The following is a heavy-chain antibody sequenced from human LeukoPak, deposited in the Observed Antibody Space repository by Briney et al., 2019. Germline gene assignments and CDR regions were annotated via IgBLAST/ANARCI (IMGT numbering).Heavy chain of an antibody. D-gene: IGHD4-11*01. CDR3: ARDSFSNYLLPFDY. V-gene: IGHV3-48*01. J-gene: IGHJ4*02. CDR1: GFTFSSYS. Sequence: GGSLRLSCAASGFTFSSYSMNWVRQAPGKGLEGVSYISSSSSTIYYADSVKGRFTISRDNAKNSLYLQMNSLRAEDTAVYYCARDSFSNYLLPFDYWGQGTLVTVSS. CDR2: ISSSSSTI.